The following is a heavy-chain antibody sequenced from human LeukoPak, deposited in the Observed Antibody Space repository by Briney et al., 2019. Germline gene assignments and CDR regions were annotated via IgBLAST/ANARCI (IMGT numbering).Heavy chain of an antibody. CDR3: ARSRGSYAFDI. D-gene: IGHD3-10*01. CDR2: IYSGGST. CDR1: GFTFSSYS. J-gene: IGHJ3*02. Sequence: GSLRLSSAASGFTFSSYSMNWVRQAPGKGLEWVSVIYSGGSTYYADSVKGRFTISRDNSKNTLYLQMNSLRAEDTAVYYCARSRGSYAFDIWGQGTMVTVSS. V-gene: IGHV3-53*01.